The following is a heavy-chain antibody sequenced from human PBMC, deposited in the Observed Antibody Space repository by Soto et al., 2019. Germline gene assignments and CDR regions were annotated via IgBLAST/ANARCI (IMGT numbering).Heavy chain of an antibody. V-gene: IGHV4-34*01. CDR2: INHSGST. CDR1: GGSFSGYY. J-gene: IGHJ2*01. Sequence: QVQLQQWGAGLLKPSETLSLTCAVYGGSFSGYYWSWIRQPPGQRLGWIGEINHSGSTNYNPSLTSRVPISVDTAKNQFSLKLSSVTAADTAVYYCARWYYDSSGYYPKPDWYFDLWGRGTLVTVSS. D-gene: IGHD3-22*01. CDR3: ARWYYDSSGYYPKPDWYFDL.